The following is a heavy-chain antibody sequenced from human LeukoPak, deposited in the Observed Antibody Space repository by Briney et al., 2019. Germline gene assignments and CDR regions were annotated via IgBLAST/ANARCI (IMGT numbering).Heavy chain of an antibody. J-gene: IGHJ4*02. CDR2: VYYSGNT. V-gene: IGHV4-59*01. CDR1: GGSITSFY. D-gene: IGHD2-15*01. CDR3: ARLIEGFDY. Sequence: SETLSLTCTVSGGSITSFYWSWIRQPPGKRPEWIGYVYYSGNTFYNPSLESRVTISVDTSKNHISLKLNSITAADTAMYYCARLIEGFDYWGQGTLVTVSS.